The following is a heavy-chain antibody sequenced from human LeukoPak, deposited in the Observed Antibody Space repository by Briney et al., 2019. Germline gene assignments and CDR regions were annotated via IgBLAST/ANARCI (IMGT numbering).Heavy chain of an antibody. Sequence: SETLSLTCAVYGGSFSGYYWSWIRQPPGKGLEWIGEINHSGSTNYNPSLKSRVTISVDTSKNQFSLKLSSVTAADTAVYYCARAQYSSGWEYYYGMDVWGQGTTVTVS. CDR2: INHSGST. D-gene: IGHD6-19*01. V-gene: IGHV4-34*01. CDR1: GGSFSGYY. CDR3: ARAQYSSGWEYYYGMDV. J-gene: IGHJ6*02.